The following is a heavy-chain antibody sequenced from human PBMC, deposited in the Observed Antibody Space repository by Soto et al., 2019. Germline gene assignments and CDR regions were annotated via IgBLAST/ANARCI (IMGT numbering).Heavy chain of an antibody. D-gene: IGHD3-3*01. Sequence: SETLSLTCSVSGGTISGYYWTWIRQPAGKGLEWIGRIYSSGNTKYNPSLHSRVTMSLDTSNNQFSLRLTSVTAADTAVYYCARGQRFSGWFDPWGQGTLVTVSS. CDR2: IYSSGNT. J-gene: IGHJ5*02. V-gene: IGHV4-4*07. CDR3: ARGQRFSGWFDP. CDR1: GGTISGYY.